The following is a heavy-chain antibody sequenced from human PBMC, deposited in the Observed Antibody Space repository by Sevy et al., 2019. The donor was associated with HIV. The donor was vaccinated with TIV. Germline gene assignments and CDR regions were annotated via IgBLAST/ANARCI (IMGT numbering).Heavy chain of an antibody. CDR2: ISSDGKHK. J-gene: IGHJ6*02. CDR3: ARDEGILPPGYYYYGMDV. CDR1: GFTFSSYA. V-gene: IGHV3-30*04. Sequence: GGSLRLSCAASGFTFSSYAMHWVRQAPGKGLEWVAVISSDGKHKNYADSVKGRFTISRDNSKNTLYLQMNSLRVEDTAVYFCARDEGILPPGYYYYGMDVWGQGTTVTVSS.